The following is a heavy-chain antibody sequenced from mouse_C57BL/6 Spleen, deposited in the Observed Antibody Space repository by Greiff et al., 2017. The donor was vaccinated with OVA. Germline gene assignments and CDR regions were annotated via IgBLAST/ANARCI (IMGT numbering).Heavy chain of an antibody. V-gene: IGHV1-53*01. CDR1: GYTFTSYW. CDR3: ARRGGSSYWYFDV. CDR2: INPSNGGT. Sequence: VQLQQSGTELVKPGASVKLSCKASGYTFTSYWMHWVKQRPGQGLEWIGNINPSNGGTNYNEKFKSKATLTVDKSSSTAYMQLSSLTSEDSAVYYCARRGGSSYWYFDVWGTGTTVTVSS. J-gene: IGHJ1*03. D-gene: IGHD1-1*01.